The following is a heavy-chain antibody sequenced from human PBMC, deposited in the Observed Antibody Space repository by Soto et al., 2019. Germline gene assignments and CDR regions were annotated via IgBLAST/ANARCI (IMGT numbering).Heavy chain of an antibody. CDR3: ARSITMVRGTPRIMDV. Sequence: QVQLVQSGVEVKKPGASVKVSCKASGYTFTSYGINWVRQAPGQGLEWMGWINTYNSNTSYARKLQGRVTMTTDTSTSTAYMELRSLSSDDTAVYYCARSITMVRGTPRIMDVWGQGTTVTVSS. D-gene: IGHD3-10*01. J-gene: IGHJ6*02. CDR1: GYTFTSYG. CDR2: INTYNSNT. V-gene: IGHV1-18*04.